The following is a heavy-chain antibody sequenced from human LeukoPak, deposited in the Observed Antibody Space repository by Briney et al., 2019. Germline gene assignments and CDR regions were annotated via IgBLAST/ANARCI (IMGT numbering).Heavy chain of an antibody. J-gene: IGHJ5*02. CDR2: IKHDGSGK. CDR3: ARLLTTVTTNWFDP. D-gene: IGHD4-17*01. Sequence: GGSLRLSCAASGFTFSSFSMTWVRQAPGKGLGWVANIKHDGSGKYYVDSVKGRFTISRDNAKNSLYLQMNSLRAEDTAVYYCARLLTTVTTNWFDPWGQGTLVTVSS. CDR1: GFTFSSFS. V-gene: IGHV3-7*01.